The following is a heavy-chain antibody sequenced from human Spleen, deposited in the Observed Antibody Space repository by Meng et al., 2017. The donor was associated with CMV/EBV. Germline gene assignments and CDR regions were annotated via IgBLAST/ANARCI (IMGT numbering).Heavy chain of an antibody. Sequence: SETLSLTCTVSGYSISSGYYWGWIRQPPGKGLEWIGSIYHSGSTYYNPSLKSRVTISVDTSKNQFSLKLISVTAADTAVYYCVRVATSYDLWSDYPTNHFYYFDYWGQGTLVTVSS. V-gene: IGHV4-38-2*02. CDR1: GYSISSGYY. D-gene: IGHD3-3*01. J-gene: IGHJ4*02. CDR3: VRVATSYDLWSDYPTNHFYYFDY. CDR2: IYHSGST.